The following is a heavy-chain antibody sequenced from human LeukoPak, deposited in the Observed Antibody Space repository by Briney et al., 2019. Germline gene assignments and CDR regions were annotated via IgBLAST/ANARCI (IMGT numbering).Heavy chain of an antibody. J-gene: IGHJ4*01. CDR3: AKVAAAGPDYFDY. D-gene: IGHD6-13*01. CDR1: GFTISNYA. CDR2: TRGVVETT. V-gene: IGHV3-23*01. Sequence: GGSLRLSCAASGFTISNYAVTWVRQAPGKGLEWVSGTRGVVETTYYADSVKGRFTISRDNSKNTLYLQMDSLRAEDTAAYYCAKVAAAGPDYFDYWGHGILVTVSS.